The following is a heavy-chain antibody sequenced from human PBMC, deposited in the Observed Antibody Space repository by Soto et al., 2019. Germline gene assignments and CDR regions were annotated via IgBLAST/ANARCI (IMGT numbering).Heavy chain of an antibody. V-gene: IGHV1-46*01. CDR1: GYTFTSNY. J-gene: IGHJ6*02. CDR2: INPSGGST. D-gene: IGHD5-12*01. Sequence: GASVKVSCKASGYTFTSNYMHWVRQAPRQGLEWMGIINPSGGSTSYAQKFQGRVTMTGDKSTSTVYMELSSLRSEDTAVYYCASPPIVATIVNYYYGMDVWGQGTTVTVSS. CDR3: ASPPIVATIVNYYYGMDV.